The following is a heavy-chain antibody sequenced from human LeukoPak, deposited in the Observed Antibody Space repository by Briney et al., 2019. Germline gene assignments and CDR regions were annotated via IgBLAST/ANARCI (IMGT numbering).Heavy chain of an antibody. Sequence: AQTLSPTCTVSGPSLNIHYGSWIRQPAGRGLEWVGCIYISGSNNYHSSLQSRVTMSVDTSKNQFSLKLSSVTAADTAVYYCARALNPLPGTYYFDYWGEGTLVTVSS. J-gene: IGHJ4*02. V-gene: IGHV4-4*07. CDR3: ARALNPLPGTYYFDY. D-gene: IGHD2-15*01. CDR1: GPSLNIHY. CDR2: IYISGSN.